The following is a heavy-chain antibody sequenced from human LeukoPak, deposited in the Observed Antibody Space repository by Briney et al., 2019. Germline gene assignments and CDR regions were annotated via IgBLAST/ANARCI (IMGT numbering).Heavy chain of an antibody. D-gene: IGHD3-22*01. J-gene: IGHJ4*02. CDR2: VNPHSGGT. CDR3: ARGYDSSAYKLPIDS. Sequence: ASVKVSCKTSGYTFTDYYIHWVRQAPGQGLEFMGWVNPHSGGTSYAAKFRGRVTLTRDTSTTTSYMELSRLRSDDTAVYFCARGYDSSAYKLPIDSWGQGTLVSVSS. CDR1: GYTFTDYY. V-gene: IGHV1-2*02.